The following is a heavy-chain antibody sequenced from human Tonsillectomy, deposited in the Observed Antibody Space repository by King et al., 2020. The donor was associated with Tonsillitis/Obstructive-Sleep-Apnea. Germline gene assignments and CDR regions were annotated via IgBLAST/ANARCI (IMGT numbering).Heavy chain of an antibody. CDR2: IYYSGST. J-gene: IGHJ2*01. D-gene: IGHD5-18*01. CDR1: GGSISSYY. CDR3: ARQNGETAMGHYWYLDL. V-gene: IGHV4-59*08. Sequence: QLQESGPGLVKPSETLSLTCTVSGGSISSYYWSWIRQPPGKGLEWIGYIYYSGSTNYNPSLKSRVTMSVDTSKNQFSLKLSSVTAADTAVYYCARQNGETAMGHYWYLDLWGRGTLVTV.